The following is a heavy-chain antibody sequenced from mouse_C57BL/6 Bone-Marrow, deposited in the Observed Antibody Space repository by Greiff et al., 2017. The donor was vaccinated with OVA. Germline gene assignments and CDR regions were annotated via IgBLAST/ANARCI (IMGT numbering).Heavy chain of an antibody. D-gene: IGHD5-5*01. CDR2: INPSTGGT. Sequence: VQLKQSGPELVKPGASVKISCKASGYSFTGYYMNWVKQSPEKSLEWIGEINPSTGGTTYNQKFKAKATLTVDKSSSTAYMQLKSLTSEDSAAYYCARPGLPWYFDVWGTGTTVTVSS. V-gene: IGHV1-42*01. J-gene: IGHJ1*03. CDR1: GYSFTGYY. CDR3: ARPGLPWYFDV.